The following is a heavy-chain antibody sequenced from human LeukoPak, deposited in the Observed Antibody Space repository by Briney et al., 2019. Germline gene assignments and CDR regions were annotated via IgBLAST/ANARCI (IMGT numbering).Heavy chain of an antibody. D-gene: IGHD1-26*01. CDR1: GGSFSTYY. CDR3: ARGQGGNYYLNYFDY. Sequence: SETLSLTCTVQGGSFSTYYWSWIRQPPGKGLEWIGHFYYSGSTSYSPSLKSRVTISVDTSRNQFSLKSTSVTAADTAVYFCARGQGGNYYLNYFDYWGQGALVTVSP. CDR2: FYYSGST. V-gene: IGHV4-59*01. J-gene: IGHJ4*02.